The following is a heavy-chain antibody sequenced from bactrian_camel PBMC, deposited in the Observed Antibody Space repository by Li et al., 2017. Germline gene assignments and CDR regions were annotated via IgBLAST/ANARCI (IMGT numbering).Heavy chain of an antibody. J-gene: IGHJ7*01. CDR1: GSIYGDAC. Sequence: HVQLVESGGGSVQAGGSLRLSCGASGSIYGDACVGWLRQAPGKEREGVAAIDSDGIAGYADSVKGRFTISLDNAKNTLSLQMNSLKPEDTAMYYCGLDPRYYGCNYYDFDYRGKGTQVTVS. D-gene: IGHD3*01. V-gene: IGHV3S6*01. CDR2: IDSDGIA.